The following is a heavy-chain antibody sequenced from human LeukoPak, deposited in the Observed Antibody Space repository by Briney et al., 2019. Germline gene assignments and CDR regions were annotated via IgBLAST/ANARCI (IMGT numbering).Heavy chain of an antibody. J-gene: IGHJ6*02. CDR3: ARIYYYYGMDV. V-gene: IGHV4-39*01. CDR2: IYYSGST. CDR1: GGSVSSSSYY. Sequence: SETLSLTCTVSGGSVSSSSYYWGWIRQPPGKGLEWIGSIYYSGSTYYNPSLKSRVTISVDTSKNQFSLKLSSVTAADTAAYYCARIYYYYGMDVWGQGTTVTVSS.